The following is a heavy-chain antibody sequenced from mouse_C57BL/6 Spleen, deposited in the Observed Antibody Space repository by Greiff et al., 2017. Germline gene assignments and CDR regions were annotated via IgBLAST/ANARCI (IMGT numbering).Heavy chain of an antibody. J-gene: IGHJ3*01. D-gene: IGHD2-12*01. CDR3: VRGDYNYGGAWFAY. CDR2: ISSGSSFI. V-gene: IGHV5-17*01. CDR1: GFTFSDYG. Sequence: EVKLMESGGGLVKPGGSLKLSCAASGFTFSDYGMPWVRQAPEKGLEWVAYISSGSSFIYYAVTVKGRFTISRDNAKSTLFLQMTRLRSEDTAMYYCVRGDYNYGGAWFAYWGQGTLVTVSA.